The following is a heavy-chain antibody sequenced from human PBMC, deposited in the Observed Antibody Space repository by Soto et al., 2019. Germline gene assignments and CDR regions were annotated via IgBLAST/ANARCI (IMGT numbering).Heavy chain of an antibody. CDR3: AREKGTDGYDNTPGWMDF. V-gene: IGHV4-59*01. CDR1: GGSITTYY. CDR2: IHHSGAT. J-gene: IGHJ4*02. Sequence: QVQLQESGPGLVKPSETLSLTCTVSGGSITTYYWSWIRQSPGRGLEWIGYIHHSGATNYNPSLKSRVTMSVATSKNQFSRTLSSVTAADTAVYFCAREKGTDGYDNTPGWMDFWGPGNLVTVSS. D-gene: IGHD2-15*01.